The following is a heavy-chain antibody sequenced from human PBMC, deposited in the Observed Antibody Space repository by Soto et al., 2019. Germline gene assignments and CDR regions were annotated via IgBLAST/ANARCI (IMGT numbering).Heavy chain of an antibody. V-gene: IGHV1-18*04. CDR3: ARVSSSIVVVPDYGMDV. CDR2: ISPKNGNT. J-gene: IGHJ6*02. Sequence: QVQLAQPGAEVKQPGASVKVSCTASGYTFASHGLSWVRQGPGQGLEWMGWISPKNGNTKSAQKFQGRLTMTIDTSTSTVFMELRSLTSDDTAVYYCARVSSSIVVVPDYGMDVWGQGTTVTVSS. D-gene: IGHD2-2*01. CDR1: GYTFASHG.